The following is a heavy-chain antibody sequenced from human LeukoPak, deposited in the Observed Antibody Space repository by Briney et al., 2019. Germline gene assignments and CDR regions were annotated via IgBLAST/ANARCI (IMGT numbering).Heavy chain of an antibody. V-gene: IGHV1-2*02. CDR2: INPNSGGT. Sequence: ASVKVSCKASGYTFTGYYMHWVRQAPGQGLEWMGWINPNSGGTNYAQKFQGRVTMTRDTSISTAYMELSRLRSDDTAVYYCARALGGYSYGFAGYYYYMDVWGKGTMVTVSS. CDR3: ARALGGYSYGFAGYYYYMDV. J-gene: IGHJ6*03. CDR1: GYTFTGYY. D-gene: IGHD5-18*01.